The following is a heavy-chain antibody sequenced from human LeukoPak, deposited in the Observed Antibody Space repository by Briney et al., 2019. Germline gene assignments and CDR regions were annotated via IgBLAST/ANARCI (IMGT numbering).Heavy chain of an antibody. Sequence: MPGESLKISCKVSGYSFTSYCIGCVRQMPGKGLEWMGIIYPGDSGPTYSPSFQGQVTISVDKSINTAYLQWSSLQASDTAMYYCGMSGDRVPLQDDVFDVWGQGTMVTVST. V-gene: IGHV5-51*01. D-gene: IGHD1-26*01. J-gene: IGHJ3*01. CDR2: IYPGDSGP. CDR1: GYSFTSYC. CDR3: GMSGDRVPLQDDVFDV.